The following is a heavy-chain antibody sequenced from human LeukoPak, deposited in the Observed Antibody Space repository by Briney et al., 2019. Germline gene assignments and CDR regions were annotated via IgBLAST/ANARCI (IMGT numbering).Heavy chain of an antibody. D-gene: IGHD3-22*01. CDR1: GFTFSSYS. CDR3: ARDEYYDSSGYTS. Sequence: PGGSLRLPCAASGFTFSSYSMTWVRQAPGKGLEWVSYISSSSSTIYYTDSVKGRFTISRDNARNSLYLQMNSLRAEDTAVYYCARDEYYDSSGYTSWGQGTLVTVSS. J-gene: IGHJ4*02. V-gene: IGHV3-48*01. CDR2: ISSSSSTI.